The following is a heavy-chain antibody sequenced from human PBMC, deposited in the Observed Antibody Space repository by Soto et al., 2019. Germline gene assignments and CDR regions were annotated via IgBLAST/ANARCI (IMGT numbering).Heavy chain of an antibody. D-gene: IGHD4-17*01. CDR3: AREAYGINCFDP. J-gene: IGHJ5*02. Sequence: PSETLSLTCTVSGGSISSGDYYWSWIRQPPGKGLEWIGYIYYSGSTYYNPSLKSRVTISVDTSKNQFSLKLSSVTAADTAVYYCAREAYGINCFDPWGQGTLVTVSS. CDR2: IYYSGST. V-gene: IGHV4-30-4*01. CDR1: GGSISSGDYY.